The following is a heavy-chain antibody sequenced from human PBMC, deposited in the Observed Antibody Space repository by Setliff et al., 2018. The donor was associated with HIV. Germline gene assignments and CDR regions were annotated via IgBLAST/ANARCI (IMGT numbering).Heavy chain of an antibody. Sequence: PGGSLRLSCAASGFTFSSYGMHWVRQAPGKGLEWVVFIRYDGSNKYYADSVKGRFTISRDNSKNTLYLQMNSLRAEDTAVYYCAKDQGYYDSSGYYLDYWGQGTLVTVSS. CDR3: AKDQGYYDSSGYYLDY. V-gene: IGHV3-30*02. CDR1: GFTFSSYG. CDR2: IRYDGSNK. D-gene: IGHD3-22*01. J-gene: IGHJ4*02.